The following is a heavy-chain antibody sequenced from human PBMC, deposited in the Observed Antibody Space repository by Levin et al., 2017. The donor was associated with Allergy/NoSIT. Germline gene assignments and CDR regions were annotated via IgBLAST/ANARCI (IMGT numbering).Heavy chain of an antibody. J-gene: IGHJ4*02. CDR3: ARLGSAWSFDY. Sequence: GGSLRLSCAASGFTFTSYGMYWVRQSPGKGLEWMAVIWYDGSRKYYADSVKGRFTISRDDSKNTLYLQMNSLRAEDTAVYYCARLGSAWSFDYWGQGTLVTVSS. CDR2: IWYDGSRK. D-gene: IGHD6-19*01. CDR1: GFTFTSYG. V-gene: IGHV3-33*01.